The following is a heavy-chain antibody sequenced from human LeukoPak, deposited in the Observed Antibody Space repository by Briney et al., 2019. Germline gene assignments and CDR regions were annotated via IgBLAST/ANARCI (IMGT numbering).Heavy chain of an antibody. CDR2: ISGDGRGT. D-gene: IGHD2-21*01. CDR3: ARDGITPPGIFNFDY. V-gene: IGHV3-74*01. J-gene: IGHJ4*02. Sequence: GGSLRLSCAASGFIFTDYWMHWVRQGPGKELVWVARISGDGRGTTYADSVKGRFTISRDNSKDTLYLQMNSLRADDTAVYYCARDGITPPGIFNFDYWGQGTLVTVPS. CDR1: GFIFTDYW.